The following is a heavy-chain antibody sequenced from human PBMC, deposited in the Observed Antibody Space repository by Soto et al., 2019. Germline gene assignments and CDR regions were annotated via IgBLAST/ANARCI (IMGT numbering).Heavy chain of an antibody. Sequence: GGSLRLSCAAPGFTFSSYSMNWVRQAPGKGLEWVSYISSSSSTIYYADSVKGRFTISRDNAKNSLYLQMNSLRAEDTAVYYCARDSEPIDYWGQGTLVTVSS. CDR2: ISSSSSTI. J-gene: IGHJ4*02. CDR1: GFTFSSYS. V-gene: IGHV3-48*01. CDR3: ARDSEPIDY.